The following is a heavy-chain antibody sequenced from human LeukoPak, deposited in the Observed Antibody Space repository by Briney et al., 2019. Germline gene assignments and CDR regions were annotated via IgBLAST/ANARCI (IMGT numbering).Heavy chain of an antibody. CDR3: ASDPDYDILTDYSFEGPSHY. CDR1: GGSISSYY. CDR2: IYYSGST. Sequence: SETLSLTCTVSGGSISSYYWSWIRQPPGKGLEWIGYIYYSGSTYYNPSLKSRVTISVDTSKNQFSLRLNSVTAADTAKYYCASDPDYDILTDYSFEGPSHYWGQGTLVTVSS. J-gene: IGHJ4*02. D-gene: IGHD3-9*01. V-gene: IGHV4-59*12.